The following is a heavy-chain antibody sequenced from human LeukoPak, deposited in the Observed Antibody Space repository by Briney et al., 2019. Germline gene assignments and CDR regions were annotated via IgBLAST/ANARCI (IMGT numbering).Heavy chain of an antibody. J-gene: IGHJ4*02. V-gene: IGHV1-46*01. CDR3: ASGFCSSTSCYTLDY. D-gene: IGHD2-2*02. CDR2: INPSGGST. CDR1: GYTFTSYY. Sequence: ASVKVSCKASGYTFTSYYMHWVRQAPGQGLEWMGIINPSGGSTSYAQKFQGRVTMTRDTSTSTVYMELSSLSSEDTAVYYCASGFCSSTSCYTLDYWGQGTLVTVSS.